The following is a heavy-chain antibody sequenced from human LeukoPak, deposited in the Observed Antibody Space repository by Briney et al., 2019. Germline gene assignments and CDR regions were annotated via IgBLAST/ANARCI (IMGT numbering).Heavy chain of an antibody. D-gene: IGHD2-2*01. Sequence: SETLSLTCTVSGGSISSYYWSWIRQPAGKGLEWIGRIYSSGSTNYDPSLKSRVTMSVDTSKNQFSLKLSSVTAADTAVYYCARGQYHLLYWYFDLWGRGTLVTVSS. V-gene: IGHV4-4*07. CDR3: ARGQYHLLYWYFDL. J-gene: IGHJ2*01. CDR2: IYSSGST. CDR1: GGSISSYY.